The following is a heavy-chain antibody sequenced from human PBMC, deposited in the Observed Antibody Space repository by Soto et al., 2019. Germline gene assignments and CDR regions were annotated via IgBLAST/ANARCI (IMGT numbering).Heavy chain of an antibody. J-gene: IGHJ4*02. Sequence: SVKVSCKASGGTFSSYAISWVRQAPGQGLEWMGGIIPIFGTANYAQKFQGRVTITADKSTSTAYMELSSLRSEDTAVYYCARVTPSYSSSWYFDYWGQGTLVTVSS. V-gene: IGHV1-69*06. CDR3: ARVTPSYSSSWYFDY. CDR1: GGTFSSYA. CDR2: IIPIFGTA. D-gene: IGHD6-13*01.